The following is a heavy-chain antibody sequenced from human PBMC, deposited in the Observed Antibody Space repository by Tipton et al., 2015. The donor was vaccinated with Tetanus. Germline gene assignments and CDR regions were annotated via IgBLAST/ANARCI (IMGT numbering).Heavy chain of an antibody. CDR3: ARRLVMPHYGMDV. D-gene: IGHD1-26*01. CDR2: IYPGDSDT. CDR1: GYSFNSYR. J-gene: IGHJ6*02. V-gene: IGHV5-51*01. Sequence: QLVQSGAEVKKPGESLKISCKGSGYSFNSYRIGWVRQMPGQGLEWMGIIYPGDSDTRYSPSFQGQVTISAAKSISPAYRQWCSLKASDTAMYYCARRLVMPHYGMDVWGQGTTVPVSS.